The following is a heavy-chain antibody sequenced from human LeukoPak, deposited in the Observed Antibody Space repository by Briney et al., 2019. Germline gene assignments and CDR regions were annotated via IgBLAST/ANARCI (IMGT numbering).Heavy chain of an antibody. D-gene: IGHD2-2*01. CDR3: ARVDIVVVPSANFDC. CDR1: GGSISSSSYY. V-gene: IGHV4-39*01. J-gene: IGHJ4*02. Sequence: PSETLSLTCTVSGGSISSSSYYWGWIRQPPGKGLEWIGSINYSGGTYYNPSLKSRVTIFVDTSKNQFSLKLSSVTAADTAVYYCARVDIVVVPSANFDCWGQGTLVTVSS. CDR2: INYSGGT.